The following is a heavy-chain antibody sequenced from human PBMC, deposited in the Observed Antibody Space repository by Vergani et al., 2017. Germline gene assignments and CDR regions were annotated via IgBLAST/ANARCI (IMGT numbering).Heavy chain of an antibody. CDR1: GFTFSSYG. V-gene: IGHV3-30*18. CDR2: ISYDGSNK. CDR3: AKDFNLDSSGYYDY. D-gene: IGHD3-22*01. Sequence: QVQLVESGGGVVQPGRSLRLYCAASGFTFSSYGMHWVRQAPGKGLEWVAVISYDGSNKYYADSVKGRFTISRDNSKNTLYLQMNSLRAEDTAVYYCAKDFNLDSSGYYDYWGQGTLVTVSS. J-gene: IGHJ4*02.